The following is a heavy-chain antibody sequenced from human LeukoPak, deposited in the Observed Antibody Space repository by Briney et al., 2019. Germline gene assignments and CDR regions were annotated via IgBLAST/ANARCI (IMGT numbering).Heavy chain of an antibody. V-gene: IGHV4-59*01. Sequence: SETLSLTCTVSGGSISNYYWSWIRQPPGKGPEWIAYIHYSGRTNYNPSLKSRVTISVDTSKNQFSLKVSSVTAADTAVYYCARTPNRGGFDYWGQGTLVTVSS. CDR1: GGSISNYY. J-gene: IGHJ4*02. CDR3: ARTPNRGGFDY. CDR2: IHYSGRT. D-gene: IGHD3-10*01.